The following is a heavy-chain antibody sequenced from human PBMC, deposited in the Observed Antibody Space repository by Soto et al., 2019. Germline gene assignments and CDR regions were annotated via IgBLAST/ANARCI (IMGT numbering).Heavy chain of an antibody. J-gene: IGHJ4*02. Sequence: GGSLRLSCAASGFTFSDYYMSWIRQAPGKGLEWVSYISSSGSTIYYADSVKGRFAISRDNAKNSLYLQMNSLRAEDTAVYYCARDMSGYDGFIGRFDYWGQGTLVTVSS. CDR1: GFTFSDYY. CDR3: ARDMSGYDGFIGRFDY. CDR2: ISSSGSTI. V-gene: IGHV3-11*01. D-gene: IGHD5-12*01.